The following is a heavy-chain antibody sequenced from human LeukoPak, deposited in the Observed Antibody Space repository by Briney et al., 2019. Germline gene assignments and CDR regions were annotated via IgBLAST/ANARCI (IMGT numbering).Heavy chain of an antibody. J-gene: IGHJ5*02. CDR2: ISGSGGST. CDR1: GFTFSSYA. D-gene: IGHD6-13*01. Sequence: GGSLRLSCAASGFTFSSYAMSWVRQAPGKGLEWVSAISGSGGSTYYADSVKGRFTISGDNSKNTLYLQMNSLRAEDTAVYYCAKDARYSSSWYEVSWGQGTLVTVSS. CDR3: AKDARYSSSWYEVS. V-gene: IGHV3-23*01.